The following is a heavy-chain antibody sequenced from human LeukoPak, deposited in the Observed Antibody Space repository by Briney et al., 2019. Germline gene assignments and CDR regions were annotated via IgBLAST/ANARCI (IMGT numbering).Heavy chain of an antibody. V-gene: IGHV4-59*01. D-gene: IGHD2-2*01. CDR3: ATEYCASSSCRFDS. Sequence: SETLSLTCTVSGGSISSYYWSWIRQPPGKGLEWIGYIYYSGSTNYNPSLKSRVTISVDTSKNQFSLKLSSVTAADTAIYYCATEYCASSSCRFDSWGQGTLVTVPS. CDR2: IYYSGST. CDR1: GGSISSYY. J-gene: IGHJ4*02.